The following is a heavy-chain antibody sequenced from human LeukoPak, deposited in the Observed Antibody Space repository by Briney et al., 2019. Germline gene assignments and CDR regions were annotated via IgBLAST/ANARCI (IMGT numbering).Heavy chain of an antibody. V-gene: IGHV3-30*02. J-gene: IGHJ6*03. D-gene: IGHD3-16*02. CDR2: IRYDGSNK. CDR1: GFTFSSYG. Sequence: SGGSLRLPCAASGFTFSSYGMHWVRQAPGKGLEWVAFIRYDGSNKYYAGSVKGRFTISRDNSKNTLYLQMNSLRAEDTAVYYCANLYVWGSYRYSMDVWGKGTTVTASS. CDR3: ANLYVWGSYRYSMDV.